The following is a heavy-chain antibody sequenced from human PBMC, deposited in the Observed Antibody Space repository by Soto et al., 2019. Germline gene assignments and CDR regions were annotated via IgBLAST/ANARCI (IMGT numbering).Heavy chain of an antibody. CDR2: IYHSGST. J-gene: IGHJ2*01. V-gene: IGHV4-30-2*01. D-gene: IGHD1-26*01. CDR3: ARDRWLGAVGYFDL. CDR1: GVSISGGGYS. Sequence: QLQLQESGSGLVKPSQTLSLTCAVSGVSISGGGYSWSWIRQPPGKALEWIGYIYHSGSTYYNPHLKGRVTISVDRSKNQFSLKLSSVTAADTAVYYCARDRWLGAVGYFDLWGRGTLVTVSS.